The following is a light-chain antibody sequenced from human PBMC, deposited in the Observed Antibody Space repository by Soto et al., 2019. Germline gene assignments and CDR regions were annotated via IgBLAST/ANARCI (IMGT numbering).Light chain of an antibody. V-gene: IGLV2-8*01. CDR3: SSYAGSNNPWV. Sequence: QSALTQPPSAFGSPGQSVTISCTGTSSDVGVYNYVSWYQQHPGKAPKLMIYEVSKRPSGVPDRFSGSKSGNTASLTVSGLQAEDEADYYCSSYAGSNNPWVFGGGTKLTVL. CDR2: EVS. J-gene: IGLJ3*02. CDR1: SSDVGVYNY.